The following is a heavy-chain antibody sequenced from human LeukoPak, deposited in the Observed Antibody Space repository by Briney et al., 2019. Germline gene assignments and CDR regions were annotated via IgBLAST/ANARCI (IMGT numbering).Heavy chain of an antibody. CDR3: ARDRGSGGSIDY. CDR2: INPNSGGT. J-gene: IGHJ4*02. CDR1: GYTSTGYY. V-gene: IGHV1-2*02. D-gene: IGHD2-15*01. Sequence: ASVKVSCKASGYTSTGYYMHWVRQAPGQGLEWMGWINPNSGGTNYAQKFQGRVTMTRDTSISTAYMELSRLRSDDTAVYYCARDRGSGGSIDYWGQGTLVTVSS.